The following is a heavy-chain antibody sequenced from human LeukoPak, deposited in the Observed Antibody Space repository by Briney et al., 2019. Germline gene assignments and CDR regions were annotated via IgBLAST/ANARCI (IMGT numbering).Heavy chain of an antibody. D-gene: IGHD2-21*02. Sequence: PGGSLRLSCAASGFTFSSYSMNWVRQAPGKRLEWVSYISSSSSTIYYADSVKGPFTISRDNAQNSMYLQMNSLRVEDTAVYYCTSWGDTTAEYFQRWGQGTLVTVSS. CDR2: ISSSSSTI. J-gene: IGHJ1*01. CDR1: GFTFSSYS. CDR3: TSWGDTTAEYFQR. V-gene: IGHV3-48*04.